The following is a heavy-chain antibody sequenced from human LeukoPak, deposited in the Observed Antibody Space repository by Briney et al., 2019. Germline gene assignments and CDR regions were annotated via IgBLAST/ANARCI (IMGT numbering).Heavy chain of an antibody. J-gene: IGHJ6*03. CDR3: ARQTEEVFGVATASYYYYYMDV. CDR1: GYSLTSYW. D-gene: IGHD3-3*01. V-gene: IGHV5-51*01. CDR2: IYPGDSDT. Sequence: GESLKISCKGSGYSLTSYWIGWVRQVPGKGLEWMGIIYPGDSDTRYSPSFQGQVTISADKSISTAYLQWSSLKASDTAMYYCARQTEEVFGVATASYYYYYMDVWGKGTTVTVSS.